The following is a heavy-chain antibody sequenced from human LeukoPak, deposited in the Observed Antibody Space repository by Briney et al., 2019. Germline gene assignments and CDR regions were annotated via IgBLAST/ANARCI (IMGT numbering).Heavy chain of an antibody. CDR1: GFTVSSNY. Sequence: GGSLRLSCSASGFTVSSNYMSWVRQAPGKGLEWVSVIYSGGSTYYADSVKGRFTISRDNSKNTLYLQMNSLRAEDTAVYYCATPAPGSYPAPPDYWGQGTLVTVSS. CDR3: ATPAPGSYPAPPDY. CDR2: IYSGGST. V-gene: IGHV3-53*05. D-gene: IGHD1-26*01. J-gene: IGHJ4*02.